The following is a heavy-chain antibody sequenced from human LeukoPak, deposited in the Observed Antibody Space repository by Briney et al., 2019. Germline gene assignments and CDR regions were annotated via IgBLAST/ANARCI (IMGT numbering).Heavy chain of an antibody. D-gene: IGHD4-17*01. V-gene: IGHV4-30-2*01. CDR2: IYHSGST. CDR1: GGSISGGGYS. CDR3: ARDRGIGDYAIDY. J-gene: IGHJ4*02. Sequence: SQTLSLTCAVSGGSISGGGYSWSWIRQPPGKGLEWIGYIYHSGSTYYNPSLKSRVTISVDRSKNQFSLKLSSVTAADTAVYYCARDRGIGDYAIDYWGQGTLVTVSS.